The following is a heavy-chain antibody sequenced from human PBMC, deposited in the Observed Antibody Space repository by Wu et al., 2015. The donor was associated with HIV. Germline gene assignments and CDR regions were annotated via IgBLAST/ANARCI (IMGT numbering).Heavy chain of an antibody. CDR2: MNPNSGNT. V-gene: IGHV1-8*01. Sequence: VQLEQSGAEMKKPGSSMKVSCKASGGTFSNYAISWLRQAPGQGLEWMGWMNPNSGNTGYAQKFQGRVTMTRNTSISTAYMELSSLRSEDTAVYYCASGSGYASFDYWGQGTLVTVSS. D-gene: IGHD5-12*01. CDR1: GGTFSNYA. CDR3: ASGSGYASFDY. J-gene: IGHJ4*02.